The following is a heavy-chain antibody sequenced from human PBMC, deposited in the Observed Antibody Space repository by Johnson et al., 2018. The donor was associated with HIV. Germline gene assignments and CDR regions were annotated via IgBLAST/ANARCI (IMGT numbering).Heavy chain of an antibody. CDR2: GSLNGGSK. J-gene: IGHJ3*02. CDR3: ARSYSLWDDVFDI. V-gene: IGHV3-25*05. CDR1: QFTFGFYY. D-gene: IGHD1-26*01. Sequence: EVQLVESGGGLAKPAWSPRLSCAASQFTFGFYYMNCVRQAPGNGLELVGQGSLNGGSKYHLDSGKDRFNISRDNSKNSLYLQVNSLRAEDKAVYYCARSYSLWDDVFDIWGQGTMVTVSS.